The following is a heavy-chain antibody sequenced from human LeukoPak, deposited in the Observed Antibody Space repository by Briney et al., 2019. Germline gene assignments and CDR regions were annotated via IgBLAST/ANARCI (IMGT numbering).Heavy chain of an antibody. V-gene: IGHV1-69*04. CDR2: IIPILGIA. CDR1: GGTFSSYT. D-gene: IGHD1-26*01. CDR3: ARDQNGELNFDY. Sequence: APVKVSCKASGGTFSSYTISWVRQAPGQGLEWMGRIIPILGIANYAQKFQGRVTITADKSTSTAYMELSSLRSEDTAVYYCARDQNGELNFDYWGQGTLVTVSS. J-gene: IGHJ4*02.